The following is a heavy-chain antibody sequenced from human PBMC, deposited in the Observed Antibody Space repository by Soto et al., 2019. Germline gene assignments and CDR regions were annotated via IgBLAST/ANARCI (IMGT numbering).Heavy chain of an antibody. CDR3: ARDNGYYDSSGYYYVDDAFDI. V-gene: IGHV1-69*04. J-gene: IGHJ3*02. CDR2: IIPILGIA. CDR1: GGTFSSYT. Sequence: SVKVSCKASGGTFSSYTISWVRQAPGQGLEWMGRIIPILGIANYAQKFQGRVTITADKSTSAAYMELSSLRSDDTAVYYCARDNGYYDSSGYYYVDDAFDIWGQGTMVTVSS. D-gene: IGHD3-22*01.